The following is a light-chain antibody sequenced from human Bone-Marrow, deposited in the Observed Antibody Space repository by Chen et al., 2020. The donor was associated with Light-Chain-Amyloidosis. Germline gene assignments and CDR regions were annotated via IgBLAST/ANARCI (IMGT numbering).Light chain of an antibody. CDR2: VKSDGSH. CDR3: QTWATGIPWV. Sequence: QLVLTQSPSASASLGASVRLTCTLTSGHSRYAIAWHHQPPKKGPRYLMKVKSDGSHIKGDGIPDRFSGSSSGTERYLTISSLRSEDEGDYFCQTWATGIPWVFGGGTKLTV. V-gene: IGLV4-69*01. J-gene: IGLJ3*02. CDR1: SGHSRYA.